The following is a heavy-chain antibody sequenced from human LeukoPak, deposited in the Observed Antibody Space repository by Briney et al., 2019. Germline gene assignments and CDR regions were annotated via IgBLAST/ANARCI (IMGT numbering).Heavy chain of an antibody. V-gene: IGHV3-74*01. CDR1: GFTFSYYW. CDR2: INHDGSSI. CDR3: ARAPYTTGRGYYFDS. D-gene: IGHD2/OR15-2a*01. Sequence: PGGSLRLSCAASGFTFSYYWMHWVRQAPGKGLVWVSRINHDGSSIIYADSVKGRFTISRDNAKNTLYLQMNSLRDDDTAVYYCARAPYTTGRGYYFDSWGQGTLVTVSS. J-gene: IGHJ4*02.